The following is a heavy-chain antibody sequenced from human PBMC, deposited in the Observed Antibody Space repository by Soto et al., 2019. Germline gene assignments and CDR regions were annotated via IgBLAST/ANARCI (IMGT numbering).Heavy chain of an antibody. Sequence: QVQLQESGPGLVKPSETLSLTCTVSGGSISSYYWSWIRQPPGKGLEWIGYIYYSGGTNYNPSLKSRVTISVDTSKNQFSLKLSSVTAADTAVYYCARGTSRRSGWFDPWGQGTLVTVSS. J-gene: IGHJ5*02. D-gene: IGHD1-1*01. V-gene: IGHV4-59*01. CDR1: GGSISSYY. CDR2: IYYSGGT. CDR3: ARGTSRRSGWFDP.